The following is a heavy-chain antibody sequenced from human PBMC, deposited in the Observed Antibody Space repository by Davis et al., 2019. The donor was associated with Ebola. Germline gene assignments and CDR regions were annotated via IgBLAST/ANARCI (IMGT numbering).Heavy chain of an antibody. J-gene: IGHJ4*02. Sequence: GESLKISCAASGFTFSSYGMHWVRQAPGKGLEWVAVISYDGSNKYYADSVKGRFTISRDNSKNTLYLQMNSLRAEDTAVYYCAKDRAAAGIREVDYWGQGTLVTVSS. CDR1: GFTFSSYG. CDR2: ISYDGSNK. D-gene: IGHD6-13*01. CDR3: AKDRAAAGIREVDY. V-gene: IGHV3-30*18.